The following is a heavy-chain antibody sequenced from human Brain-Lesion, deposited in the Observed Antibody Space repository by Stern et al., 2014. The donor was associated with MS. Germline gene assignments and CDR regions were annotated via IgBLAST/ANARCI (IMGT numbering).Heavy chain of an antibody. CDR2: IYDTGRT. CDR1: GGSVSSYD. J-gene: IGHJ6*02. D-gene: IGHD2-2*01. V-gene: IGHV4-59*02. CDR3: ASFPTGYCSSSACSGEYYYGVDV. Sequence: QVQLQESGPGLVKPSETLSLTCTVSGGSVSSYDWNWIRQPPGKGLEWIGYIYDTGRTDSNPSLKSRVTISLDTSKNQFSLRLTSVTAADTAVYYCASFPTGYCSSSACSGEYYYGVDVWGQGTAVAVSS.